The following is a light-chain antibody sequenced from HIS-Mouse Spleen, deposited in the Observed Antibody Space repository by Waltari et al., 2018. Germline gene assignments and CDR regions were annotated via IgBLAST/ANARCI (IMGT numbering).Light chain of an antibody. CDR3: SSYTSSSVWV. CDR2: DVS. CDR1: ISDVAGYNY. V-gene: IGLV2-14*03. Sequence: QSALTQPASVSGSPGQSITISCTGTISDVAGYNYVSWYQQHPGKAPKLMIYDVSNRPSGVSNRFSGSKSGNTASLTISGLQAEDEADYYCSSYTSSSVWVFGGGTKLTVL. J-gene: IGLJ3*02.